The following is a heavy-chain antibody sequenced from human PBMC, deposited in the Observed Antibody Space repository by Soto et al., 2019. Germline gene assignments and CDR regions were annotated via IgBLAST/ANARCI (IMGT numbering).Heavy chain of an antibody. CDR1: GFTFSSYS. Sequence: EVQLVESGGGLVKPGGSLRLSCAASGFTFSSYSMNWVRQAPGKGLEWVSSISSSSSYIYYADSVKGRFTISRDNAKNSLYLQMNSLRAEDTAVYYCARDPGQLPSAAAVSYYFDYWGQGTLVTVSS. V-gene: IGHV3-21*01. CDR3: ARDPGQLPSAAAVSYYFDY. D-gene: IGHD6-13*01. CDR2: ISSSSSYI. J-gene: IGHJ4*02.